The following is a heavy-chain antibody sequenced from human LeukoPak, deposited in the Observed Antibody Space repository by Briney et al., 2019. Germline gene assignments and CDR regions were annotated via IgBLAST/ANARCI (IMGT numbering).Heavy chain of an antibody. CDR1: GGSFSGYY. D-gene: IGHD2-15*01. CDR3: ARGLGYCSGGSCYPLDAFDI. J-gene: IGHJ3*02. CDR2: IYHSGST. Sequence: SETLSLTCAVYGGSFSGYYWSWIRQPPGKGLEWIGEIYHSGSTYYNPSLKSRVTISVDRSKNQFSLKLSSVTAADTAVYYCARGLGYCSGGSCYPLDAFDIWGQGTMVTVSS. V-gene: IGHV4-34*01.